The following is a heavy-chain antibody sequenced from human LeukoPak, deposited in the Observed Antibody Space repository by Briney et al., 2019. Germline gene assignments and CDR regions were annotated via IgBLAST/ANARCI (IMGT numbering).Heavy chain of an antibody. J-gene: IGHJ5*02. D-gene: IGHD2-2*01. CDR2: IYYSGST. CDR1: GVSISSYY. CDR3: ASGGYCSSTSCYPNWFDP. Sequence: MASETLSLTCTVSGVSISSYYWSWMRQPPGKGLEWIGYIYYSGSTNYNPSLKSRVTISVDTSKNQFSLKLSSVTAADTAVYYCASGGYCSSTSCYPNWFDPWGQGTLVTVSS. V-gene: IGHV4-59*01.